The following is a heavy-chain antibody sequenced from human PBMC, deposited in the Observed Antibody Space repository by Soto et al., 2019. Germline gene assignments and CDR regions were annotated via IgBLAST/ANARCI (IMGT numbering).Heavy chain of an antibody. V-gene: IGHV3-23*01. CDR3: AKSDDYGDSYAFDI. CDR2: ISGSGGST. Sequence: PGWSLRLSCAAPGFTFSSYAMSWVRQAPGKGLEWVSAISGSGGSTYHADSVKGRFTISRDNSKNTLYLQMNSLRAEDTAVYYCAKSDDYGDSYAFDIWGQGTMVTVSS. CDR1: GFTFSSYA. J-gene: IGHJ3*02. D-gene: IGHD4-17*01.